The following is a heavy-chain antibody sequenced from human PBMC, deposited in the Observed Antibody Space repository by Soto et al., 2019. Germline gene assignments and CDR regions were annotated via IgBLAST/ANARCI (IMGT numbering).Heavy chain of an antibody. CDR1: GFSFSGYA. D-gene: IGHD6-6*01. CDR3: AKDSIPYSSSYDLDH. J-gene: IGHJ4*02. V-gene: IGHV3-23*01. Sequence: GGSLRLSCVASGFSFSGYAMSWVRQAPGKGLVWVSSITGTGVSIYYADSVRGRFTISRDNSKNTLYLQMSSLRAEDTARYYCAKDSIPYSSSYDLDHWGRGALVT. CDR2: ITGTGVSI.